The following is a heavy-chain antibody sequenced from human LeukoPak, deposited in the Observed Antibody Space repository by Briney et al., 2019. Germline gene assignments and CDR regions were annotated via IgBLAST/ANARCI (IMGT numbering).Heavy chain of an antibody. D-gene: IGHD3-16*01. CDR1: GGSMSSGDYY. J-gene: IGHJ2*01. CDR2: IYYSGTT. CDR3: ARGGWSLDL. V-gene: IGHV4-30-4*01. Sequence: SETLSLTCTVSGGSMSSGDYYWSWIRQPPGKGLDWIGYIYYSGTTYYNPSLKSRVIISVETSKNQFSLKLSSVTAADTAVYYCARGGWSLDLWGRGTLVTVSS.